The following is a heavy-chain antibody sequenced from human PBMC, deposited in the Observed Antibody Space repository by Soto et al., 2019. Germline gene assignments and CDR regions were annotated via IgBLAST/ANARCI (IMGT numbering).Heavy chain of an antibody. CDR1: GYTFTSYY. CDR2: INPNSGGT. D-gene: IGHD4-17*01. V-gene: IGHV1-2*04. J-gene: IGHJ4*02. CDR3: ARSVHGDYFFDY. Sequence: GASVKVSCKASGYTFTSYYMHWVRQAPGQGLEWMGWINPNSGGTNYAQKFQGWVTVTRDTSISTAYMELSRLRSDDTAVYYCARSVHGDYFFDYWGQGTLVTVSS.